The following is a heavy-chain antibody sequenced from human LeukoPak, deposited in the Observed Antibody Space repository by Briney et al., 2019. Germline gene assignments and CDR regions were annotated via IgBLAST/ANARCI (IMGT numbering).Heavy chain of an antibody. D-gene: IGHD5-18*01. J-gene: IGHJ6*04. CDR1: GGSFSGYY. CDR2: INHSGST. Sequence: PSETLSLTCAVYGGSFSGYYWSWIRQPPGKGLEWIGEINHSGSTNYNPSLKSRVTISVDTSNDQFSLKLSSVTAADTAVYYCARAPNSGYSYRSGMYYYYGMDVWGKGTTVTVSS. CDR3: ARAPNSGYSYRSGMYYYYGMDV. V-gene: IGHV4-34*01.